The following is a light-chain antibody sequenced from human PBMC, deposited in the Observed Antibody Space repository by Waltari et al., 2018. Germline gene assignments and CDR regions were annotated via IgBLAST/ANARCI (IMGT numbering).Light chain of an antibody. V-gene: IGKV3-20*01. J-gene: IGKJ1*01. CDR1: QSLSSSS. Sequence: IVLTLSLGTLSSSPGERATLSCRAGQSLSSSSLAWYQQKPGQAPRLLIYGASSRATGIPARFSGSGSGTDFTLTISSLEPEDFAVYYCQQYDTSPRTFGQGTKVEIK. CDR2: GAS. CDR3: QQYDTSPRT.